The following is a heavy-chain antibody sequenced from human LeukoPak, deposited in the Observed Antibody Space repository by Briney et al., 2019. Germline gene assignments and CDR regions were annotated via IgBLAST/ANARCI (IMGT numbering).Heavy chain of an antibody. D-gene: IGHD5-12*01. Sequence: GGSLRLSCVASGFTFSSFAMTWVRQAPGKGLEWVSVISGSGDSIYYADSVKGRSTISRDNSKNTLYLQMNTLRAEDTAVYYCAREVGSMDVWGKGTTVTVSS. CDR3: AREVGSMDV. V-gene: IGHV3-23*01. CDR1: GFTFSSFA. J-gene: IGHJ6*03. CDR2: ISGSGDSI.